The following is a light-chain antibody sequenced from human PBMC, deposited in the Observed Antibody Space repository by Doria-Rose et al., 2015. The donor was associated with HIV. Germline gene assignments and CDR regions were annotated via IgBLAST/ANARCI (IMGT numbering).Light chain of an antibody. V-gene: IGKV3-15*01. CDR2: GAS. Sequence: MTQSPETLSVSPGESATLSCRASQSVSTDLAWYQHKPGQAPRLLIWGASTRATGIPARFSGSGSGTEFTLTISRLEPEDFALYYCHQYGTSWTFGQGTKVEI. CDR3: HQYGTSWT. CDR1: QSVSTD. J-gene: IGKJ1*01.